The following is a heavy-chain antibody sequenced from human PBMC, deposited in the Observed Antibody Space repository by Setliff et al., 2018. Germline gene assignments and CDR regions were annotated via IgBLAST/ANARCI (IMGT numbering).Heavy chain of an antibody. D-gene: IGHD3-3*01. CDR1: GFGFNYAW. V-gene: IGHV3-11*04. CDR2: ISRGATTT. Sequence: PGGSLRLSCAASGFGFNYAWMSWVRQSPGKGLEWVAYISRGATTTYYADSVKGRFDISRDSSKNTVYLQMNSLTAEDTAMYYCATLSKDLNYWGQGTLVTVSS. J-gene: IGHJ4*02. CDR3: ATLSKDLNY.